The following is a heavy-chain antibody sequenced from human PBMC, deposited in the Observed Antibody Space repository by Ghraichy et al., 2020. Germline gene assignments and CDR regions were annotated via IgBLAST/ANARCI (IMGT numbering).Heavy chain of an antibody. J-gene: IGHJ4*02. CDR1: GFIVSSNY. CDR3: ARDPGRWEPPDY. CDR2: IYSGGSK. V-gene: IGHV3-53*01. D-gene: IGHD1-26*01. Sequence: GGSLRLSCAASGFIVSSNYMSWVRQAPGKGLEWVLVIYSGGSKYYADSVKGRFTISRDNSKNTLYLQMNSLRAEDTAVYYCARDPGRWEPPDYWGQGTLVTVAP.